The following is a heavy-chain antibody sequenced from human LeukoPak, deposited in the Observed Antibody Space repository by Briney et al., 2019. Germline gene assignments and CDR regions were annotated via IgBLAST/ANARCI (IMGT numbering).Heavy chain of an antibody. CDR2: IYSGGST. CDR3: ARGPGSSSAYYYFGMDV. V-gene: IGHV3-66*01. Sequence: GGSLRLSCAASGFTVSSNYMSWVRQAPGKGLEWVSVIYSGGSTYYADSVKGRFTISRDNSKNTLYLQMNSLKAEDTAVYYCARGPGSSSAYYYFGMDVWGQGTTVTVSS. D-gene: IGHD6-6*01. J-gene: IGHJ6*02. CDR1: GFTVSSNY.